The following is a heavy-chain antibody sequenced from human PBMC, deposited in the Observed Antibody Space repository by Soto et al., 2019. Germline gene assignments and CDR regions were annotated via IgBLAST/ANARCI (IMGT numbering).Heavy chain of an antibody. D-gene: IGHD1-1*01. V-gene: IGHV3-20*01. CDR2: IDWNGGST. CDR1: GFTFDDYT. J-gene: IGHJ4*02. Sequence: EVQLVESGGGVVRPGGSLRLSCAASGFTFDDYTMNWVRLVPGKGLEWVAGIDWNGGSTGYVDSVRGRFTISRDNAKKSLYLPMSSLRAEDTAFYHCARDGVRLERPETHFDYWGQGTLVTVSS. CDR3: ARDGVRLERPETHFDY.